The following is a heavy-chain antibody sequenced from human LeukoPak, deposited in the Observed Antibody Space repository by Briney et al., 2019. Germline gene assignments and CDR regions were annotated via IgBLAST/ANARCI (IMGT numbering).Heavy chain of an antibody. J-gene: IGHJ4*02. CDR3: AKYCSGGTCYSGLST. V-gene: IGHV3-23*01. D-gene: IGHD2-15*01. CDR2: ISVSGDT. Sequence: GGSLRLSCAASGFTFTSYAMSWVRQAPGKGLEWVSVISVSGDTYYADSVKGRFTTSRDNSKNTLYLQMNSLRAEDTAVYYCAKYCSGGTCYSGLSTWGQGTLVTVSS. CDR1: GFTFTSYA.